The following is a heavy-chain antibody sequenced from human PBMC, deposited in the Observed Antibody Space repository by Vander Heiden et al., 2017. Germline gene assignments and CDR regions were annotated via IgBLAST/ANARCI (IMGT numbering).Heavy chain of an antibody. CDR2: IKSKTDGETV. CDR1: GFSFHYAW. J-gene: IGHJ4*02. V-gene: IGHV3-15*01. D-gene: IGHD3-10*01. CDR3: FIHGSDGY. Sequence: EAQLVQSGGGLVKPGGSLRLPCADSGFSFHYAWMNWVRQTPGKGLEWVGRIKSKTDGETVEYAASVKGRFIISRDDSKDMLYLQINSLKTDDSGLYFCFIHGSDGYWGQGSLLTVSS.